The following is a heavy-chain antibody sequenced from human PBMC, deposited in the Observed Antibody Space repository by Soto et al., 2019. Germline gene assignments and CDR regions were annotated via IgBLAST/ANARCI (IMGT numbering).Heavy chain of an antibody. V-gene: IGHV1-69*13. CDR2: IIPIFGTA. CDR1: GGAFRSYA. J-gene: IGHJ5*02. Sequence: SVKVACKACGGAFRSYAISWVRQAPGQGLEWMGGIIPIFGTANYAQKFQGRVTITADESTSTAYMELSSLRSEDTAVYYCVRSNQGGITGSFRRNNRFALPGQRTPVPASA. CDR3: VRSNQGGITGSFRRNNRFAL. D-gene: IGHD1-20*01.